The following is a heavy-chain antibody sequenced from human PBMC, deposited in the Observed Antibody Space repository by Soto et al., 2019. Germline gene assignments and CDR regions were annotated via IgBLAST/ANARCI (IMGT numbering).Heavy chain of an antibody. D-gene: IGHD6-19*01. Sequence: QITLKESGPTLVRPTQTLTLTCTFSGFSLSTSGLGVGWIRQPPGKALEWLALIYWNDDKRYSPSLKARLTITTDTSKKQVVLTMTNMDPVDTATYYCAHRPSGWYLFDYWGQGTLVTVSS. CDR2: IYWNDDK. CDR3: AHRPSGWYLFDY. J-gene: IGHJ4*02. V-gene: IGHV2-5*01. CDR1: GFSLSTSGLG.